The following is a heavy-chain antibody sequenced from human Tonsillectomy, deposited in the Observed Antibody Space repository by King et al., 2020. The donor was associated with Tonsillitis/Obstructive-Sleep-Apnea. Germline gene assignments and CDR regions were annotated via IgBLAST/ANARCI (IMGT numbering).Heavy chain of an antibody. CDR1: GFTFSSYW. CDR3: ARGIVGSSMDV. Sequence: VQLVESGGGLVQPGGSLRLSCAASGFTFSSYWMHWVRQAPGRGLVWVSHVNSDGSSTSYADSVKGRFTISRDNAKKTVYLQMKSLRAEDTAVYYCARGIVGSSMDVWGQGTTVTVSS. CDR2: VNSDGSST. J-gene: IGHJ6*02. V-gene: IGHV3-74*01. D-gene: IGHD1-26*01.